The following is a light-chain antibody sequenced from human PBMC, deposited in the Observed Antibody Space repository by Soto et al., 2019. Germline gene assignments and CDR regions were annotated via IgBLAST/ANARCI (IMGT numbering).Light chain of an antibody. CDR1: QGLFHY. V-gene: IGKV3-11*01. Sequence: MVLTQYQKTVSVSRGERVWISWTGKQGLFHYLAWYQQKPGQAPRLLIYDASDRATGIPARFSGSGSGTDFTLTISSLEPEHFAVYYCQHRSNCPWTFGQGTKVDIK. CDR2: DAS. J-gene: IGKJ1*01. CDR3: QHRSNCPWT.